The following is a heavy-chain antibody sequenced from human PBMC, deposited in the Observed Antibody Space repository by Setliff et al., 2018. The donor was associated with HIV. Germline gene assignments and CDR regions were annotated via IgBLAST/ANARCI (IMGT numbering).Heavy chain of an antibody. V-gene: IGHV4-59*11. CDR3: ARVPTSSWYVTTQRTKEYFYH. CDR1: GGSISSHY. CDR2: IDYSGST. J-gene: IGHJ1*01. Sequence: PSETLSLTCTVSGGSISSHYWTWIRQPPGRGLEWIGYIDYSGSTNQNPSLKSRVTMSVDTSKNQFSLRLSSVTAADTATYYCARVPTSSWYVTTQRTKEYFYHWGQGTLVTVSS. D-gene: IGHD6-13*01.